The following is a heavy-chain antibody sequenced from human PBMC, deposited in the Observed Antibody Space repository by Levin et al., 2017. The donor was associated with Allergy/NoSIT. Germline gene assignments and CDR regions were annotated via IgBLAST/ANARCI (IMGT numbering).Heavy chain of an antibody. CDR2: IKEDGSGE. CDR1: GFTFSRSG. D-gene: IGHD6-13*01. J-gene: IGHJ5*02. CDR3: ARDLGSSAWWGWFDP. V-gene: IGHV3-7*04. Sequence: GGSLRLSCVASGFTFSRSGMAWVRQAPGEGLEWVANIKEDGSGENYVGSVKGRFTISRDNAKESLYLEMNSLRAEDTAVYYCARDLGSSAWWGWFDPWGQGTRVTVSS.